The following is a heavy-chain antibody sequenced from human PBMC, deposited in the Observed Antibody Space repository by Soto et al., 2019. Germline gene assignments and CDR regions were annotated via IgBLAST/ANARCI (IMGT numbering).Heavy chain of an antibody. D-gene: IGHD3-3*01. V-gene: IGHV4-61*01. Sequence: PSETLSLTCTVSGGSFTSVSYSWSWIRQPPGKGLEWIGYVYHTGRTSYNPSRKSRVSISRDTSKNQFSLNLDSVTAPDKAVYFCARDFAYFDSWGQGTLVTVSS. CDR3: ARDFAYFDS. J-gene: IGHJ4*02. CDR1: GGSFTSVSYS. CDR2: VYHTGRT.